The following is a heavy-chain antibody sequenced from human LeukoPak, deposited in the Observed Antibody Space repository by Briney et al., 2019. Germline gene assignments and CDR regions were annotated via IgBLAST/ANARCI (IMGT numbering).Heavy chain of an antibody. V-gene: IGHV3-53*05. CDR2: TYVSGNT. CDR1: GLTVSSNY. Sequence: PGGSLRLSCEASGLTVSSNYISWVRQAPGKGLKWVSVTYVSGNTYYADSVKGRFTISRDKSKNTVYLQMNSLRFEDTAMYYCARNWFDPWGQGTLVTVSS. J-gene: IGHJ5*02. CDR3: ARNWFDP.